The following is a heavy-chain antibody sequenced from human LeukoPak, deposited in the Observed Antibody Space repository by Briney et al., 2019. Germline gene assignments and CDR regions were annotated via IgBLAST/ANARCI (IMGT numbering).Heavy chain of an antibody. CDR2: IYTSGST. CDR3: ARDMVRGPPDGMDV. CDR1: GGSISSYY. Sequence: SEALSLTCTVSGGSISSYYWSWIRQPAGKGLEWIGRIYTSGSTNYNPSLKSRVTMSVDTSKNQFSLKLSSVTAADTAVYYCARDMVRGPPDGMDVWGQGTTVTVSS. D-gene: IGHD3-10*01. V-gene: IGHV4-4*07. J-gene: IGHJ6*02.